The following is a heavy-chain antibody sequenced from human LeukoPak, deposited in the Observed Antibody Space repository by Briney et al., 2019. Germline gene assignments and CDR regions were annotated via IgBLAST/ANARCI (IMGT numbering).Heavy chain of an antibody. J-gene: IGHJ5*02. Sequence: ASVKVSCKASGYTFTGYYMHWVRQAPGQGLEWMGLINPNSGGTNYAQKFQGRVTMTRDTSISTAYMELSRLRSDDTAVYYCARSINYGDDRWFDPWGQGTLVTVSS. CDR2: INPNSGGT. CDR3: ARSINYGDDRWFDP. V-gene: IGHV1-2*02. CDR1: GYTFTGYY. D-gene: IGHD4-17*01.